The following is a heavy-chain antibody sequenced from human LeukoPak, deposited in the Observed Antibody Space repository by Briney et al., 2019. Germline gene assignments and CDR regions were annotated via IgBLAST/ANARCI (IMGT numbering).Heavy chain of an antibody. CDR2: IYPYDSDT. CDR3: ARHMDFGSSDCQQGDLFVL. V-gene: IGHV5-51*01. D-gene: IGHD2-15*01. Sequence: GESPKISCNGSGYTFPTYWIGWGPQRPGEGLEGMGIIYPYDSDTRYSPSFQGQVTMPVDKSSSTAYLPWSSLEASDTALYYCARHMDFGSSDCQQGDLFVLWGGGTLVTVSS. J-gene: IGHJ5*02. CDR1: GYTFPTYW.